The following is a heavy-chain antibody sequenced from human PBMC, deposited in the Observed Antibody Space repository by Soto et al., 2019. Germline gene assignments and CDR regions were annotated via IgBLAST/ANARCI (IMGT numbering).Heavy chain of an antibody. CDR1: GGSISSSSYY. D-gene: IGHD1-26*01. V-gene: IGHV4-39*01. CDR3: ARQKVVGAIDY. Sequence: SETLSLTCTVSGGSISSSSYYWGWIRQPPGKGLEWIGSIYYSGSTYYNPSLKSRVTISVDTSKNQFSLKLSSVTAADTAVYYCARQKVVGAIDYWGQGTLVTVSS. CDR2: IYYSGST. J-gene: IGHJ4*02.